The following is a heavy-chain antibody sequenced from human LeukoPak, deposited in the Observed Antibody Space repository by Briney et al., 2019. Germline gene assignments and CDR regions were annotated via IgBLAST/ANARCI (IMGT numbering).Heavy chain of an antibody. V-gene: IGHV3-21*01. CDR3: ARVRATVTYSRSFDY. CDR2: ISSSSSYV. CDR1: GFTFSSYS. J-gene: IGHJ4*02. D-gene: IGHD4-17*01. Sequence: GGSLRLSCAPSGFTFSSYSMTWVGQAPGKELEWVSSISSSSSYVYYADTVKGPFTISRDKATNSLYRQMSSLRAEDTAVYYCARVRATVTYSRSFDYWGQGTLVTVSS.